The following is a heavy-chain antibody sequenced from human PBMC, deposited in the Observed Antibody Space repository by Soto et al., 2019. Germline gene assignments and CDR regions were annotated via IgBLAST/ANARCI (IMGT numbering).Heavy chain of an antibody. Sequence: QVQLVQSGAEVRKPGASVKVSCKASGYTFTTYGISWVRQAPGQGLEWMGWISGYNGHTKYAQKFQGRVTMTTDTSTSTVYMDLRSLRSDDTAVYYCARAGEMLYYYYGLDVWGQGTTVTVSS. CDR3: ARAGEMLYYYYGLDV. J-gene: IGHJ6*02. D-gene: IGHD3-16*01. CDR1: GYTFTTYG. V-gene: IGHV1-18*01. CDR2: ISGYNGHT.